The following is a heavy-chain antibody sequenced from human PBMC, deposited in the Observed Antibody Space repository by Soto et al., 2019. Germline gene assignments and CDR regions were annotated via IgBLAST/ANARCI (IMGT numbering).Heavy chain of an antibody. CDR2: IIPIFGTA. Sequence: QVQLVQSGAEVKKPGSSVKVSCKASGDTFSSYAISWVRQAPGQGLEWMGGIIPIFGTANYAQKFQGRVTITADESTSTAYMELSSLRSEDTAVYYCARDLSWGGDYYYYGMDVWGQGTTVTVSS. CDR3: ARDLSWGGDYYYYGMDV. CDR1: GDTFSSYA. J-gene: IGHJ6*02. D-gene: IGHD3-16*01. V-gene: IGHV1-69*01.